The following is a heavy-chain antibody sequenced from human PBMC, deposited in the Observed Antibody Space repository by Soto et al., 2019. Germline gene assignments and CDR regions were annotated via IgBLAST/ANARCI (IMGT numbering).Heavy chain of an antibody. Sequence: QVQLVESGGGVVQPGRSLRLSCAASGFTFSSYAMHWVRQAPGKGLEWVAVISYDGSNKYYADSVKGRFTISRDNSKNTLYLQMNSLRAEDTAVYYCERDVQWLVRTAHFDYWGQGTLVTVSS. CDR3: ERDVQWLVRTAHFDY. D-gene: IGHD6-19*01. V-gene: IGHV3-30-3*01. CDR1: GFTFSSYA. CDR2: ISYDGSNK. J-gene: IGHJ4*02.